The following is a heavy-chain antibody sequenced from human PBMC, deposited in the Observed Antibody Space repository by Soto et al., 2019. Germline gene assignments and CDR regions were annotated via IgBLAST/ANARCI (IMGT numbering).Heavy chain of an antibody. CDR3: AKSSRDYYDSSGYYPRGPLDY. CDR2: ISYDGSNK. V-gene: IGHV3-30*18. CDR1: GFTFSSYG. Sequence: PGGSLRLSCAASGFTFSSYGMHWVRQAPGKGLEWVAVISYDGSNKYYADSVKGRFTISRDNSKNTLYLQMNSLRAEDTAVYYCAKSSRDYYDSSGYYPRGPLDYWGQGTLVTVSS. D-gene: IGHD3-22*01. J-gene: IGHJ4*02.